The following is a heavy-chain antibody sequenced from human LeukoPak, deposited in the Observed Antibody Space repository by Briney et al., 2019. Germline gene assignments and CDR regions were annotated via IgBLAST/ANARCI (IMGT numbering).Heavy chain of an antibody. Sequence: GGSLRLSCAASGLTFSDAWMSWVRQAPGKGLEWVGRIKRKSDGGTTDYAAPVKGRFTISRDDSKNTLYLQMNSLKSEDTAVYYCTTELDVRPNHYWGQGTLVTVSS. V-gene: IGHV3-15*01. J-gene: IGHJ4*02. CDR2: IKRKSDGGTT. D-gene: IGHD1-14*01. CDR3: TTELDVRPNHY. CDR1: GLTFSDAW.